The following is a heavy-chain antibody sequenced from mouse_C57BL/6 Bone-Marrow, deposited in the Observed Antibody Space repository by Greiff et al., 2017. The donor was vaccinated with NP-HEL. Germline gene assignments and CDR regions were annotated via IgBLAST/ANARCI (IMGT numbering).Heavy chain of an antibody. D-gene: IGHD1-1*01. Sequence: EVQLQQSGPELVKPGASVKISCKASGYTFTDYYMNWVKQSHGKSLEWIGDINPNNGGTSYNQKFKGKATLTVDKSSSTAYMELRSLTSEDSAVYYCARSSYGSSYWDQGTTLTVSS. CDR3: ARSSYGSSY. J-gene: IGHJ2*01. CDR1: GYTFTDYY. V-gene: IGHV1-26*01. CDR2: INPNNGGT.